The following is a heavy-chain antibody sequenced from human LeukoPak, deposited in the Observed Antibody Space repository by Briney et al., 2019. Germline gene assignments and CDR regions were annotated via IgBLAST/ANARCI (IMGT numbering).Heavy chain of an antibody. CDR3: AKDTAMGEGGDGYLDY. D-gene: IGHD5-18*01. CDR2: ISGSGGST. J-gene: IGHJ4*02. V-gene: IGHV3-23*01. CDR1: GFTFSSYA. Sequence: GGSLRLSCAASGFTFSSYAMSWVRQAPGKGLEWVSAISGSGGSTYYADSVKGRFTISRDNSKNTLYLQMNSLGAEDTAVYYCAKDTAMGEGGDGYLDYWGQGTLVTVSS.